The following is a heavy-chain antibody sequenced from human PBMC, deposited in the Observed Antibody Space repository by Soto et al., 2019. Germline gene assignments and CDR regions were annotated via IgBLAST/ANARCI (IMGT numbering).Heavy chain of an antibody. Sequence: QVQLVESGGGVVQPGRSLRLSCAASGFSFNTYAIHWVRQAPGKGLEWVAVISSDESNKYYGDSVKGRFSVSRDNSKNTLYLQMNNLRADDTAVYYCAKDGNTLRFLEWLSHLDHWSQGTLVTVSS. CDR2: ISSDESNK. CDR3: AKDGNTLRFLEWLSHLDH. V-gene: IGHV3-30*18. J-gene: IGHJ4*02. D-gene: IGHD3-3*01. CDR1: GFSFNTYA.